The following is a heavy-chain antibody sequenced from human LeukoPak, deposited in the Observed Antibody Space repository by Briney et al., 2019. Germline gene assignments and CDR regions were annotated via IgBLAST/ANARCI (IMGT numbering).Heavy chain of an antibody. CDR1: GFTFSSYT. CDR2: ISYGGSNK. Sequence: GGSLGLSCAAAGFTFSSYTIHWVRQADGKGLEWVALISYGGSNKFYADSVRGRFIISRDNSKNTLYLQMNSLRAEYTALYYCAKVGLAGTNYGMDVWGQGTTVTVSS. V-gene: IGHV3-30-3*01. D-gene: IGHD6-19*01. J-gene: IGHJ6*02. CDR3: AKVGLAGTNYGMDV.